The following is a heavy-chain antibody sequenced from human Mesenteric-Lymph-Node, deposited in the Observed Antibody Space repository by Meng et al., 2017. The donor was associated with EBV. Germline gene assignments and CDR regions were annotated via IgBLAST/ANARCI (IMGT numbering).Heavy chain of an antibody. J-gene: IGHJ5*02. V-gene: IGHV4-61*01. D-gene: IGHD2-2*01. Sequence: QGRLQESGPVMVNPSKNLSLTCTVSGGSVSSGTDYWSWIRQPPGKGLEWFGYIYYSGSTNYNPALESRVTISVDTSKNQFSLRLTSVTAADTAVYFCATEFTAKDFGVVPAARWSWFDPWGQGTLVTVSS. CDR3: ATEFTAKDFGVVPAARWSWFDP. CDR2: IYYSGST. CDR1: GGSVSSGTDY.